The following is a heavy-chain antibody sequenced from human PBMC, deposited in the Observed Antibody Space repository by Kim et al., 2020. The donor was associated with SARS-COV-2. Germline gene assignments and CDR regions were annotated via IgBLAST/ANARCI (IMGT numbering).Heavy chain of an antibody. Sequence: VKGRFTISRDNAKNSRYLQMNSLRAEDTAVYYCARDTYYYDSSGYYPLDYWGQGTLVTVSS. D-gene: IGHD3-22*01. J-gene: IGHJ4*02. V-gene: IGHV3-11*01. CDR3: ARDTYYYDSSGYYPLDY.